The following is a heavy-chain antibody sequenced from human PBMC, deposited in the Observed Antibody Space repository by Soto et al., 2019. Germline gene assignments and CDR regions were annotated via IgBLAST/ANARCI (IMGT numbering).Heavy chain of an antibody. CDR2: ISGNGGTT. Sequence: RGSLSLSCAACGFTFSSYAMAWVRQAPGKGLEWVSTISGNGGTTYYADSVKGRFTISRDSSKNTLYLQKNSLRAEDTAGYYCAKDFWFDPWGQGTLVTVSS. V-gene: IGHV3-23*01. CDR3: AKDFWFDP. CDR1: GFTFSSYA. J-gene: IGHJ5*02.